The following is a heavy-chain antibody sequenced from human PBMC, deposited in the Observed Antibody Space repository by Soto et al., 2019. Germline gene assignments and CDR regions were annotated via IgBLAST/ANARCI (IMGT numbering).Heavy chain of an antibody. Sequence: ASVKVSCKASGYTFTSYAISWVRQAPGQGLEWMGWISAYNGNTNYAQKVQGRVTMTTDTPPSTAYMELRSLTSDDTAVYYCARGYCTISRCPAAPSIAPGAFDIWGQGTMVTVSS. CDR3: ARGYCTISRCPAAPSIAPGAFDI. D-gene: IGHD2-8*01. CDR1: GYTFTSYA. CDR2: ISAYNGNT. V-gene: IGHV1-18*04. J-gene: IGHJ3*02.